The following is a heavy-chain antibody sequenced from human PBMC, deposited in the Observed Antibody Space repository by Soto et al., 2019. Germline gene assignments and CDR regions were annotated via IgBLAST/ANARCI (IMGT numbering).Heavy chain of an antibody. J-gene: IGHJ5*02. CDR3: TAIIPKGKWELGP. CDR2: IIPILGTA. D-gene: IGHD1-26*01. V-gene: IGHV1-69*13. Sequence: GASVKFSCKASGCAFISHAISWVRQAPGQGLEWIGGIIPILGTANSAQKLQGRVTITADESTSTAYMELSSLRSEDTAVYYCTAIIPKGKWELGPGRQGTLVTVSS. CDR1: GCAFISHA.